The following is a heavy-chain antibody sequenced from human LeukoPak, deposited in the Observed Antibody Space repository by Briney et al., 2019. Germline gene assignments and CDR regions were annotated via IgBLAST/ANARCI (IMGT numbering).Heavy chain of an antibody. CDR1: GGSVSSGSYY. D-gene: IGHD3-22*01. Sequence: SQTLSLTCGVSGGSVSSGSYYWSWIRQPPGKGLEWIGDIYYSGSTNYNPSLNSRVTISVDTSKDQFSLRLSSVTPADTAVYYCARAPYYDSSGYYYWLDIWGQGTMVTVSS. V-gene: IGHV4-61*01. J-gene: IGHJ3*02. CDR3: ARAPYYDSSGYYYWLDI. CDR2: IYYSGST.